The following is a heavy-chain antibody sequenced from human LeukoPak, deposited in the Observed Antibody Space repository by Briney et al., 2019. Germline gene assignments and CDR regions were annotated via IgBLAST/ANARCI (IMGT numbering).Heavy chain of an antibody. CDR1: GGSIRSYY. CDR3: ARGRNDNGGMFFDS. J-gene: IGHJ4*02. D-gene: IGHD4-23*01. CDR2: ISYSGYT. Sequence: SETLSLTCTVSGGSIRSYYWSWIRQAPGKGLEWIGFISYSGYTSYSPSLKSRVAISVDTSKSQFPLRLSSMTAADTAIYYCARGRNDNGGMFFDSWAQGTLVTVSS. V-gene: IGHV4-59*01.